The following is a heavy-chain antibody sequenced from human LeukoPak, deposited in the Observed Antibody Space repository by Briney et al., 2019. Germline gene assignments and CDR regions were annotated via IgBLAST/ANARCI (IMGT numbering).Heavy chain of an antibody. CDR3: AADCSGGSCYGA. J-gene: IGHJ5*02. D-gene: IGHD2-15*01. Sequence: SETLSLTCAVYGGSFSGYYWSWIRQPPGKGLEWIGEINHSGSTNYNPSLKSRVTISVDTFKNQFSLKLSSVTAADTAVYYCAADCSGGSCYGAWGQGTLVTVSS. CDR1: GGSFSGYY. CDR2: INHSGST. V-gene: IGHV4-34*01.